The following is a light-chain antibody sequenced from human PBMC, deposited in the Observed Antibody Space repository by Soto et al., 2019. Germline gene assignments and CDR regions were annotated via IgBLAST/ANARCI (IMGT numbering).Light chain of an antibody. CDR1: QSITNW. J-gene: IGKJ4*01. Sequence: DIQMTQSPSTLSASVGDRVTITCRASQSITNWLAWYKLKPGKAPNILIYQASSLQSGVPSRFSGSGSGTEFTLTISSLQPDDFASYSCQQYNFYPLTFGGGTKVDIK. V-gene: IGKV1-5*03. CDR3: QQYNFYPLT. CDR2: QAS.